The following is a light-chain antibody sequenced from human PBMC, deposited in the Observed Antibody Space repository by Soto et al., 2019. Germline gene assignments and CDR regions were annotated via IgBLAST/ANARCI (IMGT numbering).Light chain of an antibody. CDR2: ASS. Sequence: IQMTQSPSSLSASVGDRVTITCRASQSISTYVNWYQQKPGKAPKLLIYASSSLQSGVPSRFSGSGSGTHFTLTINSLQPEDFATYYCQQSFSTTRTFGPGTRVE. CDR1: QSISTY. V-gene: IGKV1-39*01. J-gene: IGKJ1*01. CDR3: QQSFSTTRT.